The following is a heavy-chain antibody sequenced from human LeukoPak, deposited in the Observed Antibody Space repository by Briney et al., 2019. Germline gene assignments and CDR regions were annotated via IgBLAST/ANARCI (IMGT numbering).Heavy chain of an antibody. D-gene: IGHD2-2*01. CDR1: GGSISSYY. J-gene: IGHJ6*02. CDR3: ARDVVVPAEAYYYYYGMDV. Sequence: RSSETLSLTCTVSGGSISSYYWSWIRQPPGKGLEWIGYIYYGGSTNYNPSLKSRVTISVDTSKNQFSLKLSSVTAADTAVYYCARDVVVPAEAYYYYYGMDVWGQGTTVTVSS. V-gene: IGHV4-59*01. CDR2: IYYGGST.